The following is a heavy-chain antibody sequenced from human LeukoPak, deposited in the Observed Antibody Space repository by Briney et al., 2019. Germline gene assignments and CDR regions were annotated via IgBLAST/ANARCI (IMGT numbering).Heavy chain of an antibody. J-gene: IGHJ4*02. CDR2: IYWNNDK. CDR1: GFSLSTSGVG. V-gene: IGHV2-5*01. Sequence: SGPTLVNPTQTLTLTCTFSGFSLSTSGVGVGWIRQPPGKALEWLALIYWNNDKRYSPSLKSRLTITKDTSKNQVVLTMTNMDPVDTATYYCAYSLKADYCGGDCCNTYYFDYWGQGTLVTVSS. D-gene: IGHD2-21*01. CDR3: AYSLKADYCGGDCCNTYYFDY.